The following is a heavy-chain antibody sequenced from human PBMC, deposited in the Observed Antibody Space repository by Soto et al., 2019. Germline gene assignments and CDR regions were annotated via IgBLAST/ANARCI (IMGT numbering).Heavy chain of an antibody. Sequence: QVQLVQSGAEVKKPGASVKVSCKASGYTFTRSGISWVRQAPGQGLEWMGWISTYNGDTNYAQTFQGRVTINTDTSTSTVHMEVRRLRFDDTAGYYCAREGVAPYYDCGMDVWGQGTPVTVCS. CDR1: GYTFTRSG. J-gene: IGHJ6*02. D-gene: IGHD3-16*01. CDR3: AREGVAPYYDCGMDV. V-gene: IGHV1-18*01. CDR2: ISTYNGDT.